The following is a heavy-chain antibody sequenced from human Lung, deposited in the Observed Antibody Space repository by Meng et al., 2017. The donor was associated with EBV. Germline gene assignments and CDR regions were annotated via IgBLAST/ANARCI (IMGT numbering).Heavy chain of an antibody. J-gene: IGHJ4*02. D-gene: IGHD3-16*01. Sequence: QVQLVQSGAEVKKPGASVKVSCKASGYTFTNYYMHWVRQAPGQGLEWMGIINTSVGYTSHAQKFQGRVTMTRDTSTSTVHMEVSSLRSADTAVYYCARASRVLGGFDYWGQGTLVTVS. CDR3: ARASRVLGGFDY. CDR2: INTSVGYT. CDR1: GYTFTNYY. V-gene: IGHV1-46*01.